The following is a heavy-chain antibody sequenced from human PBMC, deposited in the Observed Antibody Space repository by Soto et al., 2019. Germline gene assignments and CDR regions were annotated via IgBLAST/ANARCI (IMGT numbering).Heavy chain of an antibody. J-gene: IGHJ5*02. CDR1: GGSISSSSYY. Sequence: TLSLTCTVSGGSISSSSYYWGWIRQPPGKGLEWIGSIYYSGSTYYNPSLKSRVTISVDTSKNQFSLKLSSVTAADTAVYYCARGDIVATIRCWFDPWGQGTLVTVSS. D-gene: IGHD5-12*01. V-gene: IGHV4-39*01. CDR3: ARGDIVATIRCWFDP. CDR2: IYYSGST.